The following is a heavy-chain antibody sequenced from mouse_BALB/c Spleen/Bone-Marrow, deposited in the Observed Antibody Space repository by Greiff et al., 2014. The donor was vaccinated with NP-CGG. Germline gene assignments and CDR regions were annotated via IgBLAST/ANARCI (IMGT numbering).Heavy chain of an antibody. CDR1: GFTFSDFY. CDR2: ISIGGTYT. CDR3: ARSGERYGAMDY. Sequence: DVHLVESGGGLVKPGGSLKLSCAASGFTFSDFYMFWFRQTPEKRLEWVATISIGGTYTYYPDSVKGRFTISRDNAKNNLYLQMSSLKSEDTAMYYCARSGERYGAMDYWGQGTSVTVTS. J-gene: IGHJ4*01. V-gene: IGHV5-4*02. D-gene: IGHD1-1*02.